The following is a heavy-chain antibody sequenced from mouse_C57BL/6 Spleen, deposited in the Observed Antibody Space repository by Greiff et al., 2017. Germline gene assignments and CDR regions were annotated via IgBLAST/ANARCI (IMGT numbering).Heavy chain of an antibody. CDR2: FYPGSGSI. D-gene: IGHD1-1*01. CDR1: GYTFTEYT. Sequence: QVQLQQSGAELVKPGASVKLSCKASGYTFTEYTITWVKQRSGQGLEWIGWFYPGSGSIKYNEKFKDKATLTADKSSSPVYMGLSSLTSEDSAVCFFARHEKSPHYGSSSAWFAYWGQGTLVTVSA. CDR3: ARHEKSPHYGSSSAWFAY. J-gene: IGHJ3*01. V-gene: IGHV1-62-2*01.